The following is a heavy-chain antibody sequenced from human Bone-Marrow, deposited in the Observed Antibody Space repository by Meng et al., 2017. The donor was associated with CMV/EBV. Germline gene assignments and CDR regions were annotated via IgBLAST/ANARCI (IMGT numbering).Heavy chain of an antibody. J-gene: IGHJ6*02. CDR3: ARGGSSTYYYYYGMDV. CDR2: INSDGSST. D-gene: IGHD6-13*01. V-gene: IGHV3-74*01. Sequence: GGSLRLSCAASGFTFSSYWMHWVRQAPGKGLVWVSRINSDGSSTSYADSVKGRFTISRDNSKNTLYLQMNSLRAEDTAVYYCARGGSSTYYYYYGMDVWGQGTTVTVSS. CDR1: GFTFSSYW.